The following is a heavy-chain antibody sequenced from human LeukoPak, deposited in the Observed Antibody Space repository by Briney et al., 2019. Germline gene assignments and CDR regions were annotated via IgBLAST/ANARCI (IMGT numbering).Heavy chain of an antibody. Sequence: SETLSLTCAVYGGSFSGYYWSWIRQPPGKGLEWIGEIYHSGSTKYNPSLKSRDTMSVDTSKNQFSLKLSSVTAADTAVYYCARQGNTTSLFDCWGQGTLVTVSS. CDR3: ARQGNTTSLFDC. D-gene: IGHD1-14*01. V-gene: IGHV4-34*01. CDR2: IYHSGST. CDR1: GGSFSGYY. J-gene: IGHJ4*02.